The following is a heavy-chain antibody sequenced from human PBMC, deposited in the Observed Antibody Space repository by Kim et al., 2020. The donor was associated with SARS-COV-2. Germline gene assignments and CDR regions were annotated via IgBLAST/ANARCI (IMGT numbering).Heavy chain of an antibody. CDR2: IYPGDSDT. V-gene: IGHV5-51*01. CDR1: GYSFTSYW. J-gene: IGHJ6*02. CDR3: ARHDTGIAAAGPPGGMDV. D-gene: IGHD6-13*01. Sequence: GESLKISCKGSGYSFTSYWIGWVRQMPGKGLEWMGIIYPGDSDTRYSPSFQGQVTISADKSISTAYLQWSSLKASDTAMYYCARHDTGIAAAGPPGGMDVWGQGTTVTVSS.